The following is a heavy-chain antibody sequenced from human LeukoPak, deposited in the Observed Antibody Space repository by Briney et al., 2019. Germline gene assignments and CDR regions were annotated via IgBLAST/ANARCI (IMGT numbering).Heavy chain of an antibody. CDR1: GFTFSSAC. Sequence: GGSLRLSCAASGFTFSSACLSWVRQAPGKGLEWVGRIKTKSDGETVDYAAPVKGRFTISRDDSKNTLFLQMNSLKTEDTAVYYCATPALGRRLYYYDYWGQGTLVTVSP. CDR3: ATPALGRRLYYYDY. J-gene: IGHJ4*02. D-gene: IGHD3-16*01. V-gene: IGHV3-15*07. CDR2: IKTKSDGETV.